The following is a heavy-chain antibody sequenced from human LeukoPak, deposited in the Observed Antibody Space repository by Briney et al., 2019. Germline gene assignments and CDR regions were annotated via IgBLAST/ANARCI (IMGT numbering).Heavy chain of an antibody. Sequence: GGSLRLSCAASGFTFSSYAMSWVRQAPGKGLEWVGFIRSKAYGGTTEYAASVKGRFTTSRDDSKSIAYLQMNSLKTEDTAVYYCTRVCYYGSGSYYNPRYYYYYYMDVWGKGTTVTISS. D-gene: IGHD3-10*01. CDR3: TRVCYYGSGSYYNPRYYYYYYMDV. J-gene: IGHJ6*03. CDR2: IRSKAYGGTT. V-gene: IGHV3-49*04. CDR1: GFTFSSYA.